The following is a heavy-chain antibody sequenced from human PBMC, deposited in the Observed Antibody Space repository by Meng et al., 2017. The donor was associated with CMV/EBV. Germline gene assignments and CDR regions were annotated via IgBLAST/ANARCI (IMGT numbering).Heavy chain of an antibody. D-gene: IGHD3-10*01. V-gene: IGHV3-13*01. Sequence: GGSLRLSCAASGFTFSSYDMHWVRQAPGKGLEWVSAIGTAGDTYYPGSVKGRFTISRENAKNSLFLQMNSLRAGDTAVYYCARGMYYYGSGSYWWFDPWGQGTLVTVSS. CDR2: IGTAGDT. CDR3: ARGMYYYGSGSYWWFDP. J-gene: IGHJ5*02. CDR1: GFTFSSYD.